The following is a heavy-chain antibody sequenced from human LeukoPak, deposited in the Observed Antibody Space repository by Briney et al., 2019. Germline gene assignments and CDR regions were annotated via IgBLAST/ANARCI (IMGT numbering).Heavy chain of an antibody. CDR1: GFTFSSYA. Sequence: PGGSLRLSCAASGFTFSSYAMSWVRQAPGKGLEWVSSISSSSSYIYYADSVKGRFTISRDDAKNSLYLQMNSLRAEDTAVYYCAGIYSSSWQLDYYGMDVWGQGTTVTVSS. D-gene: IGHD6-13*01. CDR3: AGIYSSSWQLDYYGMDV. CDR2: ISSSSSYI. J-gene: IGHJ6*02. V-gene: IGHV3-21*01.